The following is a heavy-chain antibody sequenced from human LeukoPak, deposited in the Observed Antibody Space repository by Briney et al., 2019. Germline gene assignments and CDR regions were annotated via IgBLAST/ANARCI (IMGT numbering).Heavy chain of an antibody. CDR1: GCTLTELS. CDR3: ATGPWAIAAAGTDY. Sequence: ASVKVSCKVSGCTLTELSMHWVRQAPGKGLEWMGGFDPEDGETIYAQKFQGRVTMTEDTSTDTAYMELSSLRSEDTAVYYCATGPWAIAAAGTDYWGQGTLVTVSS. CDR2: FDPEDGET. J-gene: IGHJ4*02. D-gene: IGHD6-13*01. V-gene: IGHV1-24*01.